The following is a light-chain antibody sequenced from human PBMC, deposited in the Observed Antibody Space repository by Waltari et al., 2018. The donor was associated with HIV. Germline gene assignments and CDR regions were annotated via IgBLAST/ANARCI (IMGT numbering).Light chain of an antibody. CDR3: QVWDSSSDHWV. Sequence: SYVLTQPPSVSVAPGQTARISCGGNNIENKRVHWYHQCPGQAPVLVVYDDSDRPSGIPERFSGSNSGNTATLTISRVEAGDEADYYCQVWDSSSDHWVFGGGTKLTVL. CDR2: DDS. J-gene: IGLJ3*02. CDR1: NIENKR. V-gene: IGLV3-21*02.